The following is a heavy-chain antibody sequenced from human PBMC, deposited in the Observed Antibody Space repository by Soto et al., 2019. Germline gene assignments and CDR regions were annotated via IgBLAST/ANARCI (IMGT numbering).Heavy chain of an antibody. CDR3: ARERYSYGPYYFDY. D-gene: IGHD5-18*01. J-gene: IGHJ4*02. Sequence: GGSLRLSCAASGFTFSDYYMSWIRQAPGKGLEWVSSITSSGSTTYYTDSVKGRFTISRDNAKNSLYLQMNSLRAEDTAVYYGARERYSYGPYYFDYWGQGTLVTVSS. V-gene: IGHV3-11*01. CDR1: GFTFSDYY. CDR2: ITSSGSTT.